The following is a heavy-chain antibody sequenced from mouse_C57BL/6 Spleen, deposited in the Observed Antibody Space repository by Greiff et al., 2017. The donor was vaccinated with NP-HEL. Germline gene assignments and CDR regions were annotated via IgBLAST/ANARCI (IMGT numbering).Heavy chain of an antibody. J-gene: IGHJ4*01. CDR1: GYTFTSYW. Sequence: QVQLQQSGTELVKPGASVKLSCKASGYTFTSYWMHWVKQRPGQGLEWIGNINPSNGGTNYNEKFKSKATLTVDKSSSTAYMQLSSLTSEDSAVYYCARNGNYYGSTPFYAMDYWGQGTSVTVSS. CDR3: ARNGNYYGSTPFYAMDY. V-gene: IGHV1-53*01. CDR2: INPSNGGT. D-gene: IGHD1-1*01.